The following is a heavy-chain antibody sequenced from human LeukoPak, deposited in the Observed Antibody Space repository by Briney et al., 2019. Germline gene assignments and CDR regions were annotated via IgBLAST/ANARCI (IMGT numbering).Heavy chain of an antibody. CDR1: GGSLSSYY. Sequence: SETLSLTCTVSGGSLSSYYWSWIRQPAGKGLEWIGRIYTSGSTNYNPSLKSRVTISVAKSKNQFSLKLSSVTAADTAVYYCARDSDSGSYPGANLDYYYHMDAGGKGTTVTVSS. J-gene: IGHJ6*03. CDR2: IYTSGST. D-gene: IGHD1-26*01. CDR3: ARDSDSGSYPGANLDYYYHMDA. V-gene: IGHV4-4*07.